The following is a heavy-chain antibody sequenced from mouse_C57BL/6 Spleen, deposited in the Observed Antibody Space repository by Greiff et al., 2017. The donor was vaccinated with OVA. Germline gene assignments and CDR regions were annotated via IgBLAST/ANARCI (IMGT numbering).Heavy chain of an antibody. D-gene: IGHD4-1*01. Sequence: VTLVESGPELVKPGASVKISCKASGYAFSSSWMNWVKQRPGKGLEWIGRIYPGDGDTNYNGKFKGKATLTADKSSSTAYMQLSSLTSEDSAVYFCAKTGTAWFAYWGQGTLVTVSA. J-gene: IGHJ3*01. CDR1: GYAFSSSW. CDR3: AKTGTAWFAY. CDR2: IYPGDGDT. V-gene: IGHV1-82*01.